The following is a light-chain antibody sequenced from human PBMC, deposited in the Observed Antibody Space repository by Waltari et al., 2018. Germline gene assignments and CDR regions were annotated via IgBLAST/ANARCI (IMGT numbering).Light chain of an antibody. CDR2: GNS. CDR1: THNTGAGYA. CDR3: QSYDSSLSGSV. V-gene: IGLV1-40*01. Sequence: QSGLTQPPSVSGAPGQRVTISCTGSTHNTGAGYAVPWYQLLPGTAPKLLIYGNSNRPSGVPDRFSGSKSGTSASLAITGLQAEDEAGYYCQSYDSSLSGSVFGGGTKLTVL. J-gene: IGLJ2*01.